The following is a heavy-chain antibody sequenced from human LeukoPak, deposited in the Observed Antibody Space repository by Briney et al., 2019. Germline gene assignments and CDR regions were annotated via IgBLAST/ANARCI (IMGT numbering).Heavy chain of an antibody. D-gene: IGHD1-26*01. CDR3: ARGGSYAEYLQH. CDR1: GYIFTGYY. J-gene: IGHJ1*01. V-gene: IGHV1-2*02. CDR2: INPNSGGT. Sequence: ASVNVSCKASGYIFTGYYIHWVRQAPGQGLEWMGWINPNSGGTNYEQKFQGRVTMTRDTSISTGYMGLRSLRSDDTAVYYCARGGSYAEYLQHWGQGTLVTVSS.